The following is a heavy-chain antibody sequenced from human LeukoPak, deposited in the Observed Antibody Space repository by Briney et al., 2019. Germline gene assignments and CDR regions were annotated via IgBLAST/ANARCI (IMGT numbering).Heavy chain of an antibody. CDR1: GGSISSGSYY. J-gene: IGHJ3*02. V-gene: IGHV4-61*02. CDR2: IYTSGST. D-gene: IGHD2-2*01. Sequence: SETLSLTCTVSGGSISSGSYYWSWIRQPAGKGLEWIGRIYTSGSTNYNPSLKSRVTISVDTSKNQFSLKLSSVTAADTAVYYCARVVWGYCSSTSCYRYAFDIWGQGTMVTVSS. CDR3: ARVVWGYCSSTSCYRYAFDI.